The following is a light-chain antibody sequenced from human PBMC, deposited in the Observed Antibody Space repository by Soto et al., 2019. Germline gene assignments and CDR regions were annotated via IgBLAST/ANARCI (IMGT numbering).Light chain of an antibody. Sequence: EFVLTLSLGTLSLSPGERATLSCRAIQTVRNNYLAWYQQKPGQAPRLLIYDASSRATGIPDRFSGGGSGTDFTLTISRLEPEDFALYYCQQYNNWPPITFGQGTRLENK. CDR2: DAS. CDR1: QTVRNNY. J-gene: IGKJ5*01. CDR3: QQYNNWPPIT. V-gene: IGKV3-20*01.